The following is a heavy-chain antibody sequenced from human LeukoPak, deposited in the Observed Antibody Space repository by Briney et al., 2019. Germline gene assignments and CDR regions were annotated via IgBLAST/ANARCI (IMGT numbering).Heavy chain of an antibody. CDR2: INHSGST. D-gene: IGHD6-13*01. CDR3: ARVSSAMQGDD. V-gene: IGHV4-34*01. Sequence: SETLSLTCAVYGGSFSGYYWSWIRQPPGKGLEWIGEINHSGSTNYSPSLKSRVTISVDTSKNQFSLKLSSVTAADTAVYYCARVSSAMQGDDWGQGTLVTVSS. CDR1: GGSFSGYY. J-gene: IGHJ4*02.